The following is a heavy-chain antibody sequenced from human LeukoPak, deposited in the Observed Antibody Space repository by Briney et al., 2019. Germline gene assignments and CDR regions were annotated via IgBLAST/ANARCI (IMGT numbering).Heavy chain of an antibody. J-gene: IGHJ4*02. CDR1: GFTFSSYG. D-gene: IGHD3-3*01. Sequence: GGSLRLSCAASGFTFSSYGMHWVRQAPGKGLEWVAFIRYDGSNKYYADSLKGRFTISRDNSKNTLYLQMNSLRAEDTAIYYCARDERLLSFLKWGQGTLVTVSS. V-gene: IGHV3-30*02. CDR3: ARDERLLSFLK. CDR2: IRYDGSNK.